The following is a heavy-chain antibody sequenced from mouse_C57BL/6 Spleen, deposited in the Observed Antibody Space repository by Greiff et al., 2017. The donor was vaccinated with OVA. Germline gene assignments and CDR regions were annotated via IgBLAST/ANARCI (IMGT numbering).Heavy chain of an antibody. V-gene: IGHV1-26*01. CDR2: INPNNGGT. D-gene: IGHD2-5*01. CDR3: ARWDSNYQAWFAY. J-gene: IGHJ3*01. CDR1: GYTFTDYY. Sequence: VQLQQSGPELVKPGASVKISCKASGYTFTDYYMNWVKQSHGKSLEWIGDINPNNGGTSYNQKFKGKATLTVDKSSSTAYMELRSLTSEDSAVYYCARWDSNYQAWFAYWGQGTLVTVSA.